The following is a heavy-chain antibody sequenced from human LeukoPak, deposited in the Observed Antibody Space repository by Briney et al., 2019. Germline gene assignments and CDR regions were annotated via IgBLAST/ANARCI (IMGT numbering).Heavy chain of an antibody. CDR2: IYYSGST. CDR3: ARVRLGYGDYYFDY. V-gene: IGHV4-59*01. CDR1: GGSISSYY. J-gene: IGHJ4*02. Sequence: SETLSLTCTVSGGSISSYYWSWIRQPPGKGLEWIGYIYYSGSTNYNPSLKSRVTISVDTSKNQFSLKLSSVTAADTAVYYCARVRLGYGDYYFDYWGQGTLVTVSS. D-gene: IGHD4-17*01.